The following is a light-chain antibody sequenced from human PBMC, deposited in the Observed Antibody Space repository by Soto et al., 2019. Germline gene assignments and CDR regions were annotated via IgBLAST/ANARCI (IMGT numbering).Light chain of an antibody. V-gene: IGKV1-9*01. CDR1: QAMSTY. CDR3: QQLNGYQLA. Sequence: DIQLTQSPSFLSAFVGDIVTITCRASQAMSTYLAWYQQKPGKVPKLLIHSASTLQSGVPPRFSGGGSGTEFTLTISTLQPDDSGIYYCQQLNGYQLAFGGGTNVEIK. J-gene: IGKJ4*01. CDR2: SAS.